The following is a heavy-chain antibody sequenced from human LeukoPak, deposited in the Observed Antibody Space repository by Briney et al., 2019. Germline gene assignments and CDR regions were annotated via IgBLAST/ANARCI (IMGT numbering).Heavy chain of an antibody. CDR2: IYSGGST. V-gene: IGHV3-66*01. Sequence: GGSLRLSCEASGFTFSSYWMSWVRQAPGKGLEWVSVIYSGGSTYYADSVKGRFTISRDNAKNTLYLQMNSLRAEDTAVYYCATQAYGGPTDYWGQGTLVTVSS. CDR3: ATQAYGGPTDY. D-gene: IGHD4-23*01. J-gene: IGHJ4*02. CDR1: GFTFSSYW.